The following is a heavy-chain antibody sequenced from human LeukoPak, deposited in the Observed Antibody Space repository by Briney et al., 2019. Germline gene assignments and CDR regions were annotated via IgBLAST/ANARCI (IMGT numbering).Heavy chain of an antibody. CDR2: INHSGST. V-gene: IGHV4-34*01. CDR1: GGSFRDYY. J-gene: IGHJ3*01. CDR3: AKAPYLSTGS. Sequence: SETLSLTCAVYGGSFRDYYWSWIRQPPGKGLEWIGEINHSGSTNYNPSLKSRVTISLDTSKNQFSLKLTSVTAADTAVYCCAKAPYLSTGSWGQGILVAVSS. D-gene: IGHD3-22*01.